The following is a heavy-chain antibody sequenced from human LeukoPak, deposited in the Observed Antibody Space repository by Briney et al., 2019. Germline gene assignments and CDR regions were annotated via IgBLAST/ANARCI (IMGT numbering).Heavy chain of an antibody. CDR1: GFTFTSYG. D-gene: IGHD3-22*01. CDR3: ASINSGGGYYYGSSGYSSCFDY. CDR2: IDSSSSPI. J-gene: IGHJ4*02. Sequence: GGSLRLSCAASGFTFTSYGMNWVRQAPGKGLEWVSYIDSSSSPIYYADSVKGRFTISRDNAKNSLYLQMNSLRDEDTAVYYCASINSGGGYYYGSSGYSSCFDYWGQGTLVTVSS. V-gene: IGHV3-48*02.